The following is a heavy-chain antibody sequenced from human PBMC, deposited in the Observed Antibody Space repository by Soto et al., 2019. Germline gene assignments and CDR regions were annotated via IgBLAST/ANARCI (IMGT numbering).Heavy chain of an antibody. V-gene: IGHV3-21*01. CDR1: GFTFSSYS. J-gene: IGHJ4*02. D-gene: IGHD6-13*01. CDR2: ISSSSSYI. CDR3: ASSRIAAAGTTY. Sequence: LRLSCAASGFTFSSYSMNWVRQAPGKGLEWVSSISSSSSYIYYADSVKGRFTISRDNAKNSLYLQMNSLRAEDTAVYYCASSRIAAAGTTYWGQGTLVTVSS.